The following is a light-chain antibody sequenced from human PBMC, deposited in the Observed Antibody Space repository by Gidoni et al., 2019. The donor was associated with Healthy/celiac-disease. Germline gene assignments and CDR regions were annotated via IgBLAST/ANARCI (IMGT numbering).Light chain of an antibody. CDR1: QGISSY. CDR2: AAS. J-gene: IGKJ4*01. CDR3: QQLNSYPHT. V-gene: IGKV1-9*01. Sequence: DIQLTQSPSFLSASVGDRVTITCRASQGISSYLAWYQQKPGNAPKLLIYAASTLQSGVPSRFSGRGSGTEFTLTISSLQPEDVATYYCQQLNSYPHTFGGGTKVEIK.